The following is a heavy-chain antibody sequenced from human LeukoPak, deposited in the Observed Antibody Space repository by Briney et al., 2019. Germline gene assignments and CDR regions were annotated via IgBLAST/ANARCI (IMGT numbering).Heavy chain of an antibody. Sequence: PSETLSLTCAVYGGSFSSYYWSWIRQPPGKGLEWIGESNHSGSTKYNPSLESRVTMSVDTSKKQFSLKLTSVTAADMAVYFCARQFLVGSTFHAFDLWGQGTRVTVSS. D-gene: IGHD1-26*01. CDR3: ARQFLVGSTFHAFDL. J-gene: IGHJ3*01. CDR1: GGSFSSYY. V-gene: IGHV4-34*01. CDR2: SNHSGST.